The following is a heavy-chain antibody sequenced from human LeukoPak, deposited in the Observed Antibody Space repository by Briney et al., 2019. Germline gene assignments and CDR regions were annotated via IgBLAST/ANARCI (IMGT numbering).Heavy chain of an antibody. CDR3: ARDEDPGYSSSWIDY. CDR2: ISAYNGNT. CDR1: GYTFTSYG. D-gene: IGHD6-13*01. Sequence: ASVKVSCKASGYTFTSYGFSWVRQAPGQGLEWMGWISAYNGNTNYAQKLQGRVTMTTDTSTSTAYMELRSLRSDDTAVYYCARDEDPGYSSSWIDYWGQGTLVTVSS. J-gene: IGHJ4*02. V-gene: IGHV1-18*01.